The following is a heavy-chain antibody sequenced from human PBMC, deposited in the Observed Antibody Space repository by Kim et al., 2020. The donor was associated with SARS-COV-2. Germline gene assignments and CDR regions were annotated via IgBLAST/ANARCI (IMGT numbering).Heavy chain of an antibody. Sequence: KSRVTISVDTSKNQFSLKLSAVTAADTAVYYCATHQVVVAGTPDYYYGMDVWGQGTTVTVSS. V-gene: IGHV4-31*02. D-gene: IGHD2-15*01. CDR3: ATHQVVVAGTPDYYYGMDV. J-gene: IGHJ6*02.